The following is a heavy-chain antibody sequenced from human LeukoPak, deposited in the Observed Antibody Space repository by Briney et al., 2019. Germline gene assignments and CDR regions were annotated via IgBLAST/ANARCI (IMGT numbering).Heavy chain of an antibody. V-gene: IGHV3-11*01. J-gene: IGHJ3*02. Sequence: PGGSLRLSCAASGFTFSDYYMSWIRQAPGKGLEWVSYISSSGYTIYYADSVKGRFTISRDNAKNSVYLQMNSLGAEDTAVYYCARDRNVDTAMAGDAFDIWGQGTMVTVSS. D-gene: IGHD5-18*01. CDR2: ISSSGYTI. CDR1: GFTFSDYY. CDR3: ARDRNVDTAMAGDAFDI.